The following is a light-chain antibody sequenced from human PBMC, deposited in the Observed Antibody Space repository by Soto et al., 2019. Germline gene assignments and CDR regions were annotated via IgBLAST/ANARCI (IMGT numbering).Light chain of an antibody. Sequence: EIVLTQSPGTLSLSPGETATLSCRASQTLNSMYLAWYRHKPGQAPRLLIYGASKRATGIPHRFSGSGSGTDFTLTISGLEPEDFAVYYCQQYITSPPMYTFGQGTKLEIK. CDR2: GAS. CDR1: QTLNSMY. V-gene: IGKV3-20*01. CDR3: QQYITSPPMYT. J-gene: IGKJ2*01.